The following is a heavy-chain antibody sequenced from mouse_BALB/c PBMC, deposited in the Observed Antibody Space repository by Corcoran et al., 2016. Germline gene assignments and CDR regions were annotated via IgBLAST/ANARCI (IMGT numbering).Heavy chain of an antibody. V-gene: IGHV1-18*01. Sequence: EVLLQQSGPELVKPGASVKIPCKASGYTFTDYHMDWVKQIHGKSLEWIGDINPNNGGIIFNQKFKGKATLTVDKSSGTAYMELRILTSEDTAVYFCARRDYYGSSLFDYWGQGTTLTVSS. CDR2: INPNNGGI. CDR1: GYTFTDYH. CDR3: ARRDYYGSSLFDY. J-gene: IGHJ2*01. D-gene: IGHD1-1*01.